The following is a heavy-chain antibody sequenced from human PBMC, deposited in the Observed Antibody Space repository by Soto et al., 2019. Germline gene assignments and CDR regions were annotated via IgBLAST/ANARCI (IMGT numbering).Heavy chain of an antibody. CDR3: ASLEMATMQG. J-gene: IGHJ4*02. V-gene: IGHV3-48*03. Sequence: GGSLRLSCASSGFTFSSYEMNWVRQAPGKGLEWVSYISSSDSAIYYADSVKGRFTISRDNAKNSLYLQMNSLRAEDTAVYYCASLEMATMQGWGQGTLVTVSS. CDR2: ISSSDSAI. CDR1: GFTFSSYE. D-gene: IGHD3-3*01.